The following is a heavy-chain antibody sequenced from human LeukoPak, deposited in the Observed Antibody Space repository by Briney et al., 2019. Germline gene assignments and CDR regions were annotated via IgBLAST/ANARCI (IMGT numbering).Heavy chain of an antibody. Sequence: PSETLSLTCAVYGGSFSGYYWSWIRQPPGKGLEWIGEINHSGSTNYNPSLESRVTISVDTSKNQFSLKLSSVTAADTAVYYCARGPLRHYGSGRPFDYWGQGTLVTVSS. CDR2: INHSGST. V-gene: IGHV4-34*01. D-gene: IGHD3-10*01. CDR1: GGSFSGYY. CDR3: ARGPLRHYGSGRPFDY. J-gene: IGHJ4*02.